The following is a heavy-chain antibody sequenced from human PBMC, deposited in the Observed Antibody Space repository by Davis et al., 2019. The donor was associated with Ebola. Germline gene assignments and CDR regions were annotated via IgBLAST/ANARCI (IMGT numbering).Heavy chain of an antibody. J-gene: IGHJ4*02. D-gene: IGHD3-3*01. Sequence: ASVKVSCKASGYTFTGYYMHWVRQAPGQGLEWMGWINPNSGGTNYAQKFQGRVTMTRDTSISTAYMELSRLRSDDTAVYYCARDGVLRFLEWLPMPHFDYWGQGTLVTVSS. CDR3: ARDGVLRFLEWLPMPHFDY. V-gene: IGHV1-2*02. CDR1: GYTFTGYY. CDR2: INPNSGGT.